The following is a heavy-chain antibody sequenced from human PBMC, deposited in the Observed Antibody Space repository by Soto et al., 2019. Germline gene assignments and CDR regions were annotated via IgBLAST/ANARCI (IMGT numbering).Heavy chain of an antibody. D-gene: IGHD3-3*01. V-gene: IGHV4-34*01. CDR3: ARNRVFGVVISYSSYYMDV. Sequence: SETLSLTCAVYGGSGGSFSSYYWSWFRQPPGKGLEWIGEINHSGSTNYNPSLKSRVTISVDTSKNQFSLKLSSVTAADTAVYYCARNRVFGVVISYSSYYMDVWGKGTTVTVSS. CDR2: INHSGST. CDR1: GGSGGSFSSYY. J-gene: IGHJ6*03.